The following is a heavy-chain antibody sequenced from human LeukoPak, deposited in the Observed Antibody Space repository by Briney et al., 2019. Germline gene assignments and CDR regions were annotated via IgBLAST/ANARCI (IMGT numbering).Heavy chain of an antibody. D-gene: IGHD6-19*01. CDR1: GGSISSYY. J-gene: IGHJ4*02. Sequence: PSETLSLTCTVSGGSISSYYWSWIRQPPGKGLEWIGYIYYSGSTNYNPSLKSRVTISVDTSKNQFSLKLSSVTAADTAVYYCARVDSSGWYVHWGQGTLVTVSS. CDR2: IYYSGST. CDR3: ARVDSSGWYVH. V-gene: IGHV4-59*01.